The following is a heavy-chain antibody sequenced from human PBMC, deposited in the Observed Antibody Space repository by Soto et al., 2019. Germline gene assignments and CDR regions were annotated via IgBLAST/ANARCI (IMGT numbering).Heavy chain of an antibody. Sequence: QVQLVQSGAEVKKPGASVKVSCKASGYTFTDYYVHWVRQAPGQGLEWLGWINPSGGGTNTAQKFQDRVTMTRDSPISTAYMELSSLRSDDTAVYYCARSQWQLQPATDYWGQGTLVSVSS. CDR2: INPSGGGT. D-gene: IGHD6-19*01. CDR3: ARSQWQLQPATDY. J-gene: IGHJ4*02. CDR1: GYTFTDYY. V-gene: IGHV1-2*02.